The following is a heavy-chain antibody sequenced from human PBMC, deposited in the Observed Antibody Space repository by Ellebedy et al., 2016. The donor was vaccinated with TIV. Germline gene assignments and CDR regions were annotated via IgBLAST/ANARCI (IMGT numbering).Heavy chain of an antibody. CDR1: GFTFSSYG. D-gene: IGHD3-22*01. CDR2: ISYDGSNK. J-gene: IGHJ4*02. V-gene: IGHV3-30*18. CDR3: AKGVTYYYDRHFDY. Sequence: LSLTCAASGFTFSSYGMHWVRQAPGKGLEWVAVISYDGSNKYYADSVKGRFTIARDNSKNTLYLQMNSLRAEDTAVYYCAKGVTYYYDRHFDYWGQGTLVTVSS.